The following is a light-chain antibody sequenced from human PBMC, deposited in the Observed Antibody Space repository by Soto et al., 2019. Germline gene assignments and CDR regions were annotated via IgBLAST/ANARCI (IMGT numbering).Light chain of an antibody. Sequence: DIQMTQSPSSLSASVGDRVTMTCRASQSVSSYLNWYQQKPGKAPKLLIYAASSLQSEVPSRFSGSGSRSEFTLTVSSLQPEDFETYYSQQSYSTPLTFGGGTKVEIK. CDR2: AAS. CDR1: QSVSSY. J-gene: IGKJ4*01. CDR3: QQSYSTPLT. V-gene: IGKV1-39*01.